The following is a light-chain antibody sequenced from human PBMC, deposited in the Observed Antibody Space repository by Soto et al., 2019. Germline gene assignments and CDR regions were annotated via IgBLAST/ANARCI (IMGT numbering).Light chain of an antibody. CDR2: EVS. CDR1: STDVGGYNY. CDR3: SSYTSSSTWV. J-gene: IGLJ2*01. V-gene: IGLV2-14*01. Sequence: QSALTQPASVSGSPGQSITIPCTGTSTDVGGYNYVSWYQQHPGKAPKLLIYEVSNRPSGVSDRFSGSKSGNTASLTISGLQDEDEADYYCSSYTSSSTWVFGGGTKLIVL.